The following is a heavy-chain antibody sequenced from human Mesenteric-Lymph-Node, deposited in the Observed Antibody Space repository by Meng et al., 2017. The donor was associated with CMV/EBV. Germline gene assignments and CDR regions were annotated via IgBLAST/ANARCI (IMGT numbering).Heavy chain of an antibody. V-gene: IGHV4-61*08. D-gene: IGHD2-15*01. CDR2: IYYSGST. Sequence: GSLRLSCTVSGGSISSGDYYWSWIRQPPGKGLEWIGYIYYSGSTNYNPSLKSRVTISVDTSKNQFSLKLSSVTAADTAVYYCARENYCSGGSCYPDWFDPWGQGTLVTVSS. CDR3: ARENYCSGGSCYPDWFDP. CDR1: GGSISSGDYY. J-gene: IGHJ5*02.